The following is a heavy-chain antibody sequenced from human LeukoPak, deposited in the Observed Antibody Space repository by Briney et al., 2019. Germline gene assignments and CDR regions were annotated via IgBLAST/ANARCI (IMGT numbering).Heavy chain of an antibody. CDR1: GFTFSSYA. CDR3: TTATIYDFWNGYFKTFDY. CDR2: IKTKTDGGTT. Sequence: GGSLRLSCAASGFTFSSYAMSWVRQAPGKGLEWVGHIKTKTDGGTTDYAAPVKGRFTISRDDSKNTLYLQMNSLKTEDTAVYFCTTATIYDFWNGYFKTFDYWGQGTLVTVSS. V-gene: IGHV3-15*01. J-gene: IGHJ4*02. D-gene: IGHD3-3*01.